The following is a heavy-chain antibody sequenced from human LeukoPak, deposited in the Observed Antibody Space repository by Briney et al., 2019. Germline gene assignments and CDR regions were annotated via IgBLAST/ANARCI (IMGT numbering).Heavy chain of an antibody. J-gene: IGHJ4*02. D-gene: IGHD1-1*01. CDR1: EFTFRSYW. V-gene: IGHV3-74*01. Sequence: GGSLRVSCTASEFTFRSYWMHWVRKAPGKGLVWGSRINTDETITTYADSMRGRFTISRDNAKNTLYLQMDSLRVDDTAVYYCARGSWNDRDLDYWGQGTLITVSS. CDR2: INTDETIT. CDR3: ARGSWNDRDLDY.